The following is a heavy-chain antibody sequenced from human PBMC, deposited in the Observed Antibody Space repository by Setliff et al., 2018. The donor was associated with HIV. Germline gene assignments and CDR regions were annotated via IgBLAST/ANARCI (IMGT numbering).Heavy chain of an antibody. D-gene: IGHD6-13*01. J-gene: IGHJ3*02. V-gene: IGHV4-34*03. Sequence: SETLSLTCAVYGGSFRGYYWSWIRQPPGKGLEWIGEINHSGSTNYNPSLKSRVTISVDTSKNQFSLKLSSVTAADTAVYYCSSSSALEVDAFDIWGQGTMVTVSS. CDR2: INHSGST. CDR3: SSSSALEVDAFDI. CDR1: GGSFRGYY.